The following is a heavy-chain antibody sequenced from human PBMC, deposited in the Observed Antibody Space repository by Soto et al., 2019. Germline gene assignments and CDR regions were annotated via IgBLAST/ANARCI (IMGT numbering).Heavy chain of an antibody. V-gene: IGHV4-59*01. Sequence: QVQLQESGPGLVRPSETLSLTCTVSGESINGYYWSWIRQPPGTGLEWIGYVYFSVSNNYNPSLKSRVTISVNTSKQQVSLRLSSVTAADTAVYYFAMSIATPGTNIDYWGQGSLVTVSS. CDR3: AMSIATPGTNIDY. D-gene: IGHD6-13*01. CDR1: GESINGYY. CDR2: VYFSVSN. J-gene: IGHJ4*02.